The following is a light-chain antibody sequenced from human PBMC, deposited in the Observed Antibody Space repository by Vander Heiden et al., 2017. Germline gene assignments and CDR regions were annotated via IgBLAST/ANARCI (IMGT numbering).Light chain of an antibody. Sequence: DVQITQSPSPLSAAIGDRVTITCRASQSISNWLAWYQQKPGTAPNLLIYTTSNLQGGVPSRFSGSGSGTEFTLTISSLQPDDFATYYCHHYSTSPCTFGHGTKLEIK. J-gene: IGKJ2*02. CDR1: QSISNW. CDR3: HHYSTSPCT. V-gene: IGKV1-5*03. CDR2: TTS.